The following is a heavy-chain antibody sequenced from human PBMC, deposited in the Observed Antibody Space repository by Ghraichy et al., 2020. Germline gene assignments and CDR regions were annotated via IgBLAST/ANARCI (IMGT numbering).Heavy chain of an antibody. D-gene: IGHD6-13*01. V-gene: IGHV4-39*01. J-gene: IGHJ5*02. Sequence: SETLSLTCTVSGGSISSSSYYWGWIRQPPGKGLEWIGSIYYSGSTYYNPSLKSRVTISVDTSKNQFSLKLSSVTAADTAVYYCARLQQLVRRWFDPWGQETLVTVSS. CDR3: ARLQQLVRRWFDP. CDR2: IYYSGST. CDR1: GGSISSSSYY.